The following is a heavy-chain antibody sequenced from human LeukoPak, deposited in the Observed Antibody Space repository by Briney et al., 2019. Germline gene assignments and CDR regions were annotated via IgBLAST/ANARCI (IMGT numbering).Heavy chain of an antibody. CDR1: GFTFSSYA. Sequence: GGSLRLSCAASGFTFSSYAMSWVRQAPGKGLEWVSAISGSGGSTYYADSVKGRFTISRDNSKNTLYLQMNSLRAEDTAVYYCAKASAMIVVVSKHFDYWGQGTLVTVSS. CDR3: AKASAMIVVVSKHFDY. V-gene: IGHV3-23*01. CDR2: ISGSGGST. J-gene: IGHJ4*02. D-gene: IGHD3-22*01.